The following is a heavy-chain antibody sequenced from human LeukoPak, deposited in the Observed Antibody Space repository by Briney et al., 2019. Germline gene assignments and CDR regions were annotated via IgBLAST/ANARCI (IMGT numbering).Heavy chain of an antibody. D-gene: IGHD3-10*01. J-gene: IGHJ6*03. CDR2: ISWNSGSI. Sequence: GGSLRLSCAASGFTFDDYAMHWVRQGPGKGLEWVSGISWNSGSIGYADSVKGRFTISRDNAKNSLYLQMNSLRAEDTAVYYCARNGPYYGSGSYYYYYYYMDVWGKGTTVTISS. V-gene: IGHV3-9*01. CDR3: ARNGPYYGSGSYYYYYYYMDV. CDR1: GFTFDDYA.